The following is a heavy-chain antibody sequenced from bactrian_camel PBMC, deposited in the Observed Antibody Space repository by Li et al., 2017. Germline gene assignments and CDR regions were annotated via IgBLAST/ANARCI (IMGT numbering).Heavy chain of an antibody. D-gene: IGHD1*01. J-gene: IGHJ4*01. CDR3: GGDFSGPLCVGSE. V-gene: IGHV3S65*01. CDR1: GLTFDLYA. CDR2: ISNNGGSRT. Sequence: QLVESGGGSVQAGGSLKLSCAASGLTFDLYAMNWFRQAPGKERERVSCISNNGGSRTIYVDSVKGRFTVSRDNAKNTHYLQMNNLKPEDTGVYYCGGDFSGPLCVGSEWGQGTQVTVS.